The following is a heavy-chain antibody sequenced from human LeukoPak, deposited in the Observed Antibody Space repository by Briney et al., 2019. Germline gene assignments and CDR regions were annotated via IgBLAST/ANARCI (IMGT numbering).Heavy chain of an antibody. CDR1: GFTFSNY. V-gene: IGHV4-34*01. CDR3: ARDFEDYYYDSSGYYSSLYYFDY. J-gene: IGHJ4*02. CDR2: INHSGST. Sequence: KAGGSLRLSCAASGFTFSNYWSWIRQPPGKGLEWIGEINHSGSTNYNPSLKSRVTISVDTSKNQFSLKLSSVTAADTAVYYCARDFEDYYYDSSGYYSSLYYFDYWGQGTLVTVSS. D-gene: IGHD3-22*01.